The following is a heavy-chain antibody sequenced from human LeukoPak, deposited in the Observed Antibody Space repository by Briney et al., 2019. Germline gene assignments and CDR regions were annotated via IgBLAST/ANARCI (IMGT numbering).Heavy chain of an antibody. CDR3: ARAPGRDGAAAGLFDY. D-gene: IGHD6-13*01. Sequence: GGSLRLSCAASGFTFSSYSMNWVRQAPGKGLEWVSSISSSSSYIYYADSVKGRFTISRDNAKNSLYLQMNSLRAEDTAVYYCARAPGRDGAAAGLFDYWGQGTLVTVSS. J-gene: IGHJ4*02. CDR2: ISSSSSYI. V-gene: IGHV3-21*01. CDR1: GFTFSSYS.